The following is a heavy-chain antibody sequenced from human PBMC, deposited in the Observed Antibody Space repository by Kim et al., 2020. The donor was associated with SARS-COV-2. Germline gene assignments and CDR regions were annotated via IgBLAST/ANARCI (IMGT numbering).Heavy chain of an antibody. CDR3: ARRGEWLVFDY. CDR2: T. J-gene: IGHJ4*02. D-gene: IGHD6-19*01. Sequence: TNYNPSLKSRVTISVDTSKNQFSLKLSSVTAADTAVYYCARRGEWLVFDYWGQGTLVTVSS. V-gene: IGHV4-61*07.